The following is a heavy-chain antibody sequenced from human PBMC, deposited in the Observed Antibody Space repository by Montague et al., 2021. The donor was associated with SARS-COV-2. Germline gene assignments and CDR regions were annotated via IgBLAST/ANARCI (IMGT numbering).Heavy chain of an antibody. Sequence: SETLSLTCTVSGDSITNNYYWGWIRQPPGKGLEWIGTIYHSGTTYYNPSLKSRVTISVDTSNNQFSRKLTSVTAADTAVYYCARRHIVASNRAFDYWGQGTLVTVSS. D-gene: IGHD2-21*01. CDR3: ARRHIVASNRAFDY. J-gene: IGHJ4*02. CDR2: IYHSGTT. V-gene: IGHV4-38-2*02. CDR1: GDSITNNYY.